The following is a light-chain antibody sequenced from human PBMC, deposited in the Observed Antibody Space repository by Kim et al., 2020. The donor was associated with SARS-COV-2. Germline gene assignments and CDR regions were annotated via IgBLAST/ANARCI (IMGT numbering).Light chain of an antibody. CDR3: LQHNTCPIT. CDR1: QDIGND. CDR2: GAS. V-gene: IGKV1-17*01. Sequence: ASVGDRVTIPCRARQDIGNDLGWYQQNPGRGPKRLIYGASSLQSGVPSRFSGSGSGTEFTLTISSLQPEDFATYFCLQHNTCPITFGQGTRLEIK. J-gene: IGKJ5*01.